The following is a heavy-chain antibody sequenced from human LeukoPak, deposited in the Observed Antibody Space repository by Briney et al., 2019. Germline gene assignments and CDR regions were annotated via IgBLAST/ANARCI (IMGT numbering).Heavy chain of an antibody. D-gene: IGHD6-13*01. J-gene: IGHJ3*02. CDR1: GFTFSSYT. V-gene: IGHV3-21*01. Sequence: PGGSLRLSCAASGFTFSSYTMNWVRLAPGKGLEWVSSISRSNIYKYYADSVKGRFTISRDNAKNSLYLQMNSLRAEVTAVYYCARGRSSWNDAFDIWGQGTMVTVSS. CDR2: ISRSNIYK. CDR3: ARGRSSWNDAFDI.